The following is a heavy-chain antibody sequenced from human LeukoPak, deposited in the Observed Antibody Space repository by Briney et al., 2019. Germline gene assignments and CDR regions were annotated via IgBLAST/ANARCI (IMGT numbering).Heavy chain of an antibody. J-gene: IGHJ3*02. V-gene: IGHV4-61*01. D-gene: IGHD5-24*01. CDR3: ARDAPGGNYLSDAFDI. CDR1: GGSVSSGSYY. CDR2: IYYSGST. Sequence: KSSETLSLTCTVSGGSVSSGSYYWSWIRQPPGKGLEWIGYIYYSGSTNYNPSLKSRVTISVDTSKNQFSLNLSSVTAADTAVYYCARDAPGGNYLSDAFDIWGQGTMVAVSS.